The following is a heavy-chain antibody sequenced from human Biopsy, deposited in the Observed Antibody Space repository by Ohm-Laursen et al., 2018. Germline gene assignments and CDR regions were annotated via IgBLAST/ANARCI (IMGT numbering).Heavy chain of an antibody. CDR1: GGAFTNYA. Sequence: VASVKVSCKASGGAFTNYAINWVRQAPGHGLEWMGGIITVSETAGYAERFQGRVTITADVTTTTAYMDLSGLRSEDTAVYYCAADINVWNVNYWGQGTQVTVSS. V-gene: IGHV1-69*13. D-gene: IGHD1-1*01. CDR2: IITVSETA. CDR3: AADINVWNVNY. J-gene: IGHJ4*02.